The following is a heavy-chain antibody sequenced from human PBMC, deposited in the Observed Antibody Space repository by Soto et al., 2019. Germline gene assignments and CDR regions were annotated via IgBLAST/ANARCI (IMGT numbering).Heavy chain of an antibody. CDR3: VRDTTPQDESSDSWWDALDL. CDR2: ISEDGIKK. D-gene: IGHD3-22*01. J-gene: IGHJ3*01. CDR1: GFVSSKYW. Sequence: EVHLMESGGGLVQPGGSLSLSCAASGFVSSKYWMTWVRQAAGKGLEWVANISEDGIKKNSGDSVKCRFTISRDNPKNSLSLQMNDLRAEDTAVYYCVRDTTPQDESSDSWWDALDLWGQGTMLTVSS. V-gene: IGHV3-7*03.